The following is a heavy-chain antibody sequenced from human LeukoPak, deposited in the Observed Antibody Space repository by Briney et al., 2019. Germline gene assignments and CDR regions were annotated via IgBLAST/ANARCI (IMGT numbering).Heavy chain of an antibody. Sequence: SGTLSLTRAVSGGSISSSNWWSWVRQPPGKGLEWIGEIYHSGSTNYNPSLKSRVTISVDKSKNQFSLKLSSVTAADTAVYYCARAYSGILRWFDPWGQGTLVTVSS. CDR2: IYHSGST. D-gene: IGHD6-13*01. CDR3: ARAYSGILRWFDP. J-gene: IGHJ5*02. V-gene: IGHV4-4*02. CDR1: GGSISSSNW.